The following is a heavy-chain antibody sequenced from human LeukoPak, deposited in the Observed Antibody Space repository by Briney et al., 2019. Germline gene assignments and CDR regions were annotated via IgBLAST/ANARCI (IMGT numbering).Heavy chain of an antibody. D-gene: IGHD3-10*01. CDR3: ARDIFTMVRGVRSDY. V-gene: IGHV4-34*01. Sequence: SETLSLTCAVYGGSFSGYYWSWIRQPPGKGLEWIGEINHSGSTNYNPSLKSRVTISVDTSKNQFSLKLSSVTAADTAVYYCARDIFTMVRGVRSDYWGQGTLVTVSS. CDR1: GGSFSGYY. CDR2: INHSGST. J-gene: IGHJ4*02.